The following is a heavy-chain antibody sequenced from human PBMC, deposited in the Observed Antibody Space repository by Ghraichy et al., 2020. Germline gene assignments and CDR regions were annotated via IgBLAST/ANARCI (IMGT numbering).Heavy chain of an antibody. CDR1: GGSISSYY. J-gene: IGHJ4*02. D-gene: IGHD3-9*01. CDR3: ARHDILTGYSIGRLDY. Sequence: SETLSLTCTVSGGSISSYYWSWIRQPPGKGLEWIGYIYYSGSTNYNPSLKSRVTISVDTSKNQFSLKLSSVTAADTAVYYCARHDILTGYSIGRLDYWGQGTLVTVSS. V-gene: IGHV4-59*08. CDR2: IYYSGST.